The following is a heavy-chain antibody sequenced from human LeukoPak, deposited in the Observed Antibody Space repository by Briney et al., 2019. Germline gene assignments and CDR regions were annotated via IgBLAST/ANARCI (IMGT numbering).Heavy chain of an antibody. CDR3: TTDSAGYSDYGMDV. CDR1: GFTLSDYY. J-gene: IGHJ6*02. V-gene: IGHV3-15*01. Sequence: PGGCLRLAFAAPGFTLSDYYMSSSPQTPGKGLEWVGRIKSKTDGGTTDYAATVKGRITISRDDSKNTLYLQMNSLKTEDTAVYYCTTDSAGYSDYGMDVWGQGTTVTVSS. CDR2: IKSKTDGGTT. D-gene: IGHD5-18*01.